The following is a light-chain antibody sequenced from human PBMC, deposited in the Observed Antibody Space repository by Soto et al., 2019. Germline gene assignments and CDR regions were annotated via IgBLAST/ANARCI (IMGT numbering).Light chain of an antibody. J-gene: IGLJ2*01. Sequence: QSVLTQPRSVSGSPGQSVTISCTGTSSDVGGYGYVSWYQQLPGRAPKLMIFDVTKRPSGVPDRFSGSKSGNTASLTISGLQAEDEADYYCCSYAGDYTLVFGGGTKVTVL. V-gene: IGLV2-11*01. CDR2: DVT. CDR1: SSDVGGYGY. CDR3: CSYAGDYTLV.